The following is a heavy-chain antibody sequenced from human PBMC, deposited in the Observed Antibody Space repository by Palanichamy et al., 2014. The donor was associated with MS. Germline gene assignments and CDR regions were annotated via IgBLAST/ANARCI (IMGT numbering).Heavy chain of an antibody. J-gene: IGHJ5*02. V-gene: IGHV3-11*01. CDR3: ARSLPRLELHWFDT. D-gene: IGHD1-1*01. CDR2: ISSSGDTI. Sequence: QVQLVESGGGLVKPGESLRVSCAASGFTFSDYYMTWVRQAPGKGLEWVSYISSSGDTIYYADSVKGRFTISRDNAKRSLFLQMNSLRAEDTAIYYCARSLPRLELHWFDTWGQGTLVTVSS. CDR1: GFTFSDYY.